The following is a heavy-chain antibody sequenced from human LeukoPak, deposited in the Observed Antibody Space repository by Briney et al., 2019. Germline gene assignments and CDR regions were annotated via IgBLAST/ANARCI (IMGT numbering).Heavy chain of an antibody. CDR1: GYTFTSYA. CDR3: ARSPSHWRLGELLSPVYFDY. D-gene: IGHD3-10*01. CDR2: INAGNGNT. J-gene: IGHJ4*02. V-gene: IGHV1-3*01. Sequence: GASVKVSCKASGYTFTSYAMHWVRQAPGQRLEWMGWINAGNGNTKYSQKFQGRVTITRDTSASTAYMELSSLRSEDTAVYYCARSPSHWRLGELLSPVYFDYWGQGTLVTVSS.